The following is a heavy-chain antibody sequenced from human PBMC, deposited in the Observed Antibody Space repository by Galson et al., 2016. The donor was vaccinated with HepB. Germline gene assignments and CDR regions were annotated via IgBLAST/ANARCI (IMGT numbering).Heavy chain of an antibody. J-gene: IGHJ4*02. V-gene: IGHV3-9*01. CDR3: VKDNWEREAGIGGYFDL. Sequence: SLRLSCAASGFGFDDFAMHWVRQAPGKGLEWVSGISWSGNSIAYADPVKGRFTISRDNAKNSLFLQMRNLRPEDAAFYYCVKDNWEREAGIGGYFDLWGQGVLVTVSS. D-gene: IGHD1-26*01. CDR2: ISWSGNSI. CDR1: GFGFDDFA.